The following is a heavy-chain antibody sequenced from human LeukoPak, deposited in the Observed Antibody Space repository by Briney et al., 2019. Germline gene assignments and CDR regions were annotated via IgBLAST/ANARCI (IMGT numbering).Heavy chain of an antibody. V-gene: IGHV3-74*01. CDR2: INTDGSST. D-gene: IGHD6-13*01. J-gene: IGHJ4*02. CDR1: GFTFSSYW. CDR3: ATPGIRDQYDFDS. Sequence: GGSLRLSCAASGFTFSSYWMHWIRQAPGKGLVWVSRINTDGSSTSYADFVKGRFTISRDNAKNTLYLQMNSLRTDDTAVYFCATPGIRDQYDFDSWGQGTLVTVSS.